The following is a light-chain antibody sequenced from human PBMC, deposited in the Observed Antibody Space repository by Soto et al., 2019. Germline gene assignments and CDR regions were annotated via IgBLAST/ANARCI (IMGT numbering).Light chain of an antibody. CDR1: QGISNY. J-gene: IGKJ5*01. CDR2: AAS. CDR3: QQYHNWPPIT. V-gene: IGKV1-27*01. Sequence: DIQMTQSPSSLSASVGDRVTITCRASQGISNYLAWYQQKPGKVPKLLIYAASTLQSGVPSRFSGSGSGTDFTLTISSLQPEDVAVYYCQQYHNWPPITFGQGTRLENK.